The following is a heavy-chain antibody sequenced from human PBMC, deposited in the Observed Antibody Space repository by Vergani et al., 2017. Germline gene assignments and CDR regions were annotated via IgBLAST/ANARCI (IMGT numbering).Heavy chain of an antibody. Sequence: QVQLVQSGAEVKKLGASVKVSCKASGYTSTSYYMNWVRQAPGQGLEWLGIINPSGGSTTYAQKFQGRATMTRDTSTSTGYMELASLRSEETAVYYSARGRQGSYDYDGGGYRRTYNWFDYWGQGTLVTVSS. CDR3: ARGRQGSYDYDGGGYRRTYNWFDY. V-gene: IGHV1-46*03. CDR1: GYTSTSYY. CDR2: INPSGGST. J-gene: IGHJ5*01. D-gene: IGHD3-22*01.